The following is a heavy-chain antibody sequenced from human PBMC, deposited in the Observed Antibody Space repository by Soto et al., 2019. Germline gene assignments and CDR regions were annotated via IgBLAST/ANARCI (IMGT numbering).Heavy chain of an antibody. D-gene: IGHD6-13*01. CDR3: AREVQIYSSSWYLIQYYFDY. Sequence: ASVKVSCKASGYTFTSYYMHWVRQAPGQGLEWMGIINPSGGSTSYAQKFQGRVTTTRDTSTSTVYMELSSLRSEDTAVYYCAREVQIYSSSWYLIQYYFDYWGQGTLVTVSS. J-gene: IGHJ4*02. CDR2: INPSGGST. V-gene: IGHV1-46*01. CDR1: GYTFTSYY.